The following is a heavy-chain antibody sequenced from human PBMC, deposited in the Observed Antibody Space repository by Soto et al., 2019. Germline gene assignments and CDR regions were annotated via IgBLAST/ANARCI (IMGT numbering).Heavy chain of an antibody. J-gene: IGHJ5*02. Sequence: ASVKVSCKASGYTFTGYYMHWVRQAPGQGLEWMEWINPNSGGTNYAQKFQGWVTMTRDTSISTAYMELSRLRSDDTAVYYCARSTVRGVIVRSWFDPWGQGTLVTVSS. CDR2: INPNSGGT. V-gene: IGHV1-2*04. D-gene: IGHD3-10*01. CDR1: GYTFTGYY. CDR3: ARSTVRGVIVRSWFDP.